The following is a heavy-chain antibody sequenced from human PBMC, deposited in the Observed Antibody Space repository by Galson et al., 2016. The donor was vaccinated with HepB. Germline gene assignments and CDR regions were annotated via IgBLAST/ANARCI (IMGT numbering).Heavy chain of an antibody. Sequence: SVKVSCKASGYTFTNYGISWVRQVPGQGLEWVGWISADNGDTKYAQKFQGTVAMTTDTSTSTGYMILRRLRSEDTAVYYCARAGLNNYYYLMDVWGQGTTVTVSS. CDR2: ISADNGDT. CDR3: ARAGLNNYYYLMDV. D-gene: IGHD3/OR15-3a*01. J-gene: IGHJ6*02. CDR1: GYTFTNYG. V-gene: IGHV1-18*01.